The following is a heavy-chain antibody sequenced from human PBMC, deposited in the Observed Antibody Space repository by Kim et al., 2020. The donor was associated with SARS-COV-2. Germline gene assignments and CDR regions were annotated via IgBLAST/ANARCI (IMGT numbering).Heavy chain of an antibody. CDR3: AKETRDGYNYYYYYGMDV. Sequence: KGRFTISRDNSKNTLYLQMNSLRAEDTAVYYCAKETRDGYNYYYYYGMDVWGQGTTVTVSS. D-gene: IGHD5-12*01. V-gene: IGHV3-30*02. J-gene: IGHJ6*02.